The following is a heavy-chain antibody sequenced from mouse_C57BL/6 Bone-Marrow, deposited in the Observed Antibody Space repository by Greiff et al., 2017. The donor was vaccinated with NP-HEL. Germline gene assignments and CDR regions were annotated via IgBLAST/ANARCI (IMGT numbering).Heavy chain of an antibody. V-gene: IGHV1-69*01. J-gene: IGHJ3*01. D-gene: IGHD1-1*01. CDR3: ARGGYYGFAWFAY. CDR2: IDPSDSYT. CDR1: GYTFTSYW. Sequence: VQLQQSGAELVMPGASVKLSCKASGYTFTSYWMHWVKQRPGQGLEWIGEIDPSDSYTNYNQKFKGKSTLTVDKSSSTAYMQLSSLTSEDSAVYYCARGGYYGFAWFAYWGQGTLVTVSA.